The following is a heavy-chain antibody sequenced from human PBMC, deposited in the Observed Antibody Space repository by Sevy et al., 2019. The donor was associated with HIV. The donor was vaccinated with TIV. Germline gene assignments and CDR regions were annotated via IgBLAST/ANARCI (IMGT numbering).Heavy chain of an antibody. CDR2: IYYSGST. V-gene: IGHV4-30-4*01. J-gene: IGHJ4*02. CDR1: GGSISSGDYY. Sequence: SETLSLTCTVSGGSISSGDYYWSWIRQPSGKSQEWIGYIYYSGSTYYNPSLKSRVTISVDTSKNQFSLKLSSVTAADTAVYYCASAGYYYDSSGYFRPYYFDYWGQGTLVTVSS. CDR3: ASAGYYYDSSGYFRPYYFDY. D-gene: IGHD3-22*01.